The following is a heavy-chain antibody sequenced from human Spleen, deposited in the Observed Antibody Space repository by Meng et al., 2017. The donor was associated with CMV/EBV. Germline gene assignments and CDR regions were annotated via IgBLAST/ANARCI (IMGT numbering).Heavy chain of an antibody. D-gene: IGHD3-3*01. Sequence: GESLKISCAASGFTFRTYAMHWVRQAPGKGLEWVAVISFDGSNKYYADSVKGRFSVSRDNPKNTLDLHMTSLRSEDTAIYYCARQSQIFPPYFDYWGQGALVTVSS. V-gene: IGHV3-30*04. CDR2: ISFDGSNK. J-gene: IGHJ4*02. CDR1: GFTFRTYA. CDR3: ARQSQIFPPYFDY.